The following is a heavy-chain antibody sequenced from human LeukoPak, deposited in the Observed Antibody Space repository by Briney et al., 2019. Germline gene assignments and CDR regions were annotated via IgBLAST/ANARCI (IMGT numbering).Heavy chain of an antibody. J-gene: IGHJ4*02. CDR2: ISSSSSTI. D-gene: IGHD5-24*01. V-gene: IGHV3-48*04. CDR1: GFTFSSYS. CDR3: ARAPRGRDGYNPYYFDY. Sequence: PGGSLRLSCAASGFTFSSYSMNWVRQAPGKGLEWVSYISSSSSTIYYADSVKGRFTISRDNAKNSLYLQMNSLRAEDTAVYYCARAPRGRDGYNPYYFDYWGQGTLVTFSS.